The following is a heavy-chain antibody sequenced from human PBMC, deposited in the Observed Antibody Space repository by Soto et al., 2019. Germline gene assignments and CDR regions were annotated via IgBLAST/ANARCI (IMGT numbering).Heavy chain of an antibody. CDR2: INHSGST. CDR3: ARVAYTGASYYYYGMDV. V-gene: IGHV4-34*01. J-gene: IGHJ6*02. CDR1: GGSFSGYY. D-gene: IGHD2-2*02. Sequence: SETLSLTCAVYGGSFSGYYWSWIRQPPGKGLEWIGEINHSGSTNYNPSLKSRVTISVDTSKNQFSLKLSSVTATDTAVYYCARVAYTGASYYYYGMDVWGQGTTVTVSS.